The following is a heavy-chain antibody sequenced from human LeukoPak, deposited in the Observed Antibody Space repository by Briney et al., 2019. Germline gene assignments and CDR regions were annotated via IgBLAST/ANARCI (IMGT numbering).Heavy chain of an antibody. CDR2: IWYDGSQK. Sequence: PGRSLRLSCAASGFTFSNYGMHWVRQAPGKGLEWVAVIWYDGSQKYYAESVKGRFTLSRDNAKNSLYLQMNSLRAEDTAVYYCARDWENGMDVWGQGTTVTVSS. CDR3: ARDWENGMDV. D-gene: IGHD1-26*01. J-gene: IGHJ6*02. V-gene: IGHV3-33*01. CDR1: GFTFSNYG.